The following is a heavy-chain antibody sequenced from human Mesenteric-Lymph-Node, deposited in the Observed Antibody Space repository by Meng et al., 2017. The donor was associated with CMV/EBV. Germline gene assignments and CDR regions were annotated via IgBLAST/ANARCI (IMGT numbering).Heavy chain of an antibody. CDR3: ARRGNYYSDYSEY. CDR1: GYSIRNSTTY. V-gene: IGHV4-39*01. Sequence: GVANRLKTLSLSCIVTGYSIRNSTTYGTWSPQLPGTGLECIGSFHHRWTTYYTPSLMGRLTISVVTSANLFSLRLTTVTAADTATYYCARRGNYYSDYSEYWGQGTLVAVSS. CDR2: FHHRWTT. J-gene: IGHJ4*02. D-gene: IGHD3-22*01.